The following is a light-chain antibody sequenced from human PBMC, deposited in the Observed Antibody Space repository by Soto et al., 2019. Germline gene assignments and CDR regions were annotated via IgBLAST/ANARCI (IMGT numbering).Light chain of an antibody. V-gene: IGKV2-28*01. CDR1: QSLLHSNGYNY. J-gene: IGKJ2*01. CDR2: LGS. CDR3: MQALQTPYT. Sequence: DIVMTQSPLSLPVTPGEPASISCRSSQSLLHSNGYNYLDWYLQKPGQSPQLLIYLGSNRASGVPDRFSGSGSGTDFTLKISRVEAEDVGVYYCMQALQTPYTFGGGTKQEIK.